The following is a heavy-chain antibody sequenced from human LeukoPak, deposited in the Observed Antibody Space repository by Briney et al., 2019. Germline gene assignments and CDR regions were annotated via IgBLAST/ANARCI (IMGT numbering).Heavy chain of an antibody. CDR3: AREAHDNRGSQSGYYFDY. Sequence: ASVKVSCKASEYTFTNYYMHWVRQGPGQGLEWMGIVILSGTTTRYAQKFQSRLTMTRDTSTSTVYMQMSSLRSEDTAVYYCAREAHDNRGSQSGYYFDYWGQGTLVTVSS. J-gene: IGHJ4*02. CDR1: EYTFTNYY. V-gene: IGHV1-46*01. CDR2: VILSGTTT. D-gene: IGHD3-22*01.